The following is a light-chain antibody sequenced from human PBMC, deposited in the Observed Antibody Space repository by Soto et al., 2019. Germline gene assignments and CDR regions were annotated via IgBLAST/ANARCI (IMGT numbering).Light chain of an antibody. CDR3: HQYNDWLQT. Sequence: EIVMTQSPGTLSVSPGERATLSCRASQSVSGDLAWYQQKHGQAPRLLIYGASTRATGVPARFSGSGSGTEFTLTISGLQSEDFAGYYCHQYNDWLQTVGQGTKVEIK. CDR2: GAS. CDR1: QSVSGD. J-gene: IGKJ1*01. V-gene: IGKV3-15*01.